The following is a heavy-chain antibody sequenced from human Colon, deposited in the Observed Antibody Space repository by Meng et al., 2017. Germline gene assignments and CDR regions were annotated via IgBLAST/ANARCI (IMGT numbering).Heavy chain of an antibody. Sequence: QVQRVQSGAEVKKPGASVKISCRASGYTFTASAVHWVRQAPGQRLEWMGRINSDNGDTNYSQRFQDRVTISRDTSATTAYMELSSLRSEDTAVYYCATGPEIVSTLDFWGQGTLVTVSS. V-gene: IGHV1-3*04. CDR1: GYTFTASA. CDR2: INSDNGDT. CDR3: ATGPEIVSTLDF. D-gene: IGHD3-16*02. J-gene: IGHJ4*02.